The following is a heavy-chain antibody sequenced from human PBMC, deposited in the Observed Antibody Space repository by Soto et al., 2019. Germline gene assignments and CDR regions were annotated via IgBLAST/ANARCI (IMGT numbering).Heavy chain of an antibody. D-gene: IGHD3-22*01. Sequence: ASVKVSCKASGYTFTSYGISWVRQAPGQGLEWMGWISAYNGNTNYAQKLQGRVTMTTDTSTSTAYMELRSLRSDDTAVYYCASVVGFADSSGYYRWFDPWGQGTLVTVSS. CDR1: GYTFTSYG. CDR2: ISAYNGNT. CDR3: ASVVGFADSSGYYRWFDP. J-gene: IGHJ5*02. V-gene: IGHV1-18*01.